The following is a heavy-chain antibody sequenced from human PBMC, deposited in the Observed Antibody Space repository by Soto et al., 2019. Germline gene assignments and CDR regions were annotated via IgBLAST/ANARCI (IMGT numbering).Heavy chain of an antibody. Sequence: SLTCAVYGGSFRGYYWSWIRQPPGKGLEWIGEINHGGSANYNPSLKSRVTISIDTSKNQFSLKLRSLTAADTAVYYCARATSLRFLEWFSWGQGTLVTVSS. D-gene: IGHD3-3*01. J-gene: IGHJ5*02. CDR1: GGSFRGYY. V-gene: IGHV4-34*01. CDR3: ARATSLRFLEWFS. CDR2: INHGGSA.